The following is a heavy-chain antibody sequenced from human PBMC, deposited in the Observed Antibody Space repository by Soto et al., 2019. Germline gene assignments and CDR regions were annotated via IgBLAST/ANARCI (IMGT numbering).Heavy chain of an antibody. V-gene: IGHV4-59*12. D-gene: IGHD3-10*01. CDR1: GGSISTYY. CDR3: ARDQSDSGSYYTRAYGMDV. J-gene: IGHJ6*02. Sequence: SETLSLTCTVSGGSISTYYWSWIRQPPGKGLEWIGYIYYSGSTNYNPSLKSRVTISVDTSKNQFSLKLSSVTAADTAVYYCARDQSDSGSYYTRAYGMDVWGQGTTVTVSS. CDR2: IYYSGST.